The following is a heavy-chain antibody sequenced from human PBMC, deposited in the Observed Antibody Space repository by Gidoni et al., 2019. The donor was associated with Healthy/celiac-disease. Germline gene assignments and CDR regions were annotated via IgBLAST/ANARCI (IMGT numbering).Heavy chain of an antibody. CDR2: ISWNSGSI. Sequence: EVQLVESGEGLVQPGRSLRISCAPYGFAFDDYAMHWVRQAPGKGLEWVSGISWNSGSIGYADSVKGRFTISRDNAKNSLYLQMNSLRAEDTALYYCAKDSSSWSPGYYFDYWGQGTLVPVSS. CDR1: GFAFDDYA. D-gene: IGHD6-13*01. J-gene: IGHJ4*02. CDR3: AKDSSSWSPGYYFDY. V-gene: IGHV3-9*01.